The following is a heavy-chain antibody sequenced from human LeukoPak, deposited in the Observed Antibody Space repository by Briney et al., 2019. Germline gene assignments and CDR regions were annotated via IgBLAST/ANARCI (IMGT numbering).Heavy chain of an antibody. CDR3: ARQNLPRDCDY. J-gene: IGHJ4*02. Sequence: ASVKVSCKASGYTFSGHYIHWVRQAPGQGLEWMGWISAYNGNTNYAQKLQGRVTMTTDTSTSTAYMELRSLRSDDTAVYYCARQNLPRDCDYWGQGTLVTVSS. V-gene: IGHV1-18*04. CDR2: ISAYNGNT. CDR1: GYTFSGHY.